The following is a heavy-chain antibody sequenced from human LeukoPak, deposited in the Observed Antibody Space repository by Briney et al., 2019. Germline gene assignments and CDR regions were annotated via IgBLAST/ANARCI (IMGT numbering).Heavy chain of an antibody. CDR3: ARVAVAAAGRGSFDY. Sequence: PGGSLRLSCAASGFTFSSYWMHWVRHAPGKGLVWVSLINSDGSSTSYADSVKGRFTISRDNAKNTLYLQMNSLRAEDTAVYYCARVAVAAAGRGSFDYWGQGTLVTVSS. J-gene: IGHJ4*02. CDR2: INSDGSST. D-gene: IGHD6-13*01. V-gene: IGHV3-74*01. CDR1: GFTFSSYW.